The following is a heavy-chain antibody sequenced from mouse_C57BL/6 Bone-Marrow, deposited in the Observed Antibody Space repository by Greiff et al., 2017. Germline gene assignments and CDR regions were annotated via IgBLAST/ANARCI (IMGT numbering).Heavy chain of an antibody. CDR2: ISYDGSN. CDR3: SGPYSIYYYAMDY. J-gene: IGHJ4*01. CDR1: GYSITSRYY. V-gene: IGHV3-6*01. Sequence: VQLKESGPGLVKPSQSLSLTCSVTGYSITSRYYWNWIRQFPGNKLEWLGHISYDGSNNYNPSLKNRISITRDPSTTQLFLKLNSVTAEDTATNYCSGPYSIYYYAMDYWGQGTSVTVSS. D-gene: IGHD2-5*01.